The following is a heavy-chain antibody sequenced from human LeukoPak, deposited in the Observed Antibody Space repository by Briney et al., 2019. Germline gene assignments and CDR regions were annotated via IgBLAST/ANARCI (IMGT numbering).Heavy chain of an antibody. J-gene: IGHJ4*02. V-gene: IGHV3-11*01. CDR2: ISSSGSTK. CDR1: GCTFSDYY. Sequence: GGSLRLSCAASGCTFSDYYMSWMRQAPGKGRERVSYISSSGSTKYYADSVKGRFTISRDNAKNSLYLQMNSLRAEDTAVYYCASCYGSGSYCSHFDYSGQGTLVTVSS. D-gene: IGHD3-10*01. CDR3: ASCYGSGSYCSHFDY.